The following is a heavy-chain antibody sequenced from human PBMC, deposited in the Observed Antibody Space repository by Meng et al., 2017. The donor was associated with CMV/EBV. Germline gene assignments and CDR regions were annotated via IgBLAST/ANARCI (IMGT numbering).Heavy chain of an antibody. D-gene: IGHD1-14*01. CDR3: ARRSVYGWFDR. J-gene: IGHJ5*02. Sequence: SETLSLTCTVSGGSINSNNYYRGWIRQPPGKGLEWIGSISYSGSTYYNPSLKSRVTISVDTSKNQFSLKLSSVTAADTAVHFCARRSVYGWFDRWGQGTLVTVSS. V-gene: IGHV4-39*01. CDR2: ISYSGST. CDR1: GGSINSNNYY.